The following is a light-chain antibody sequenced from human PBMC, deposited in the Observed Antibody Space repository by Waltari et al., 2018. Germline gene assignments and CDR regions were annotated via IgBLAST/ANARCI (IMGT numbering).Light chain of an antibody. CDR2: SNN. CDR1: RPTVGSNT. Sequence: QSVLTQPPSASGTPGQTVTISCSGSRPTVGSNTVNWFQQVPGTAPKLLIYSNNQRPSGVPDRFSGSKSGPSASLAISGLQSEDEADYYCAAWDDSLNAYVFGTGTQVPVL. J-gene: IGLJ1*01. CDR3: AAWDDSLNAYV. V-gene: IGLV1-44*01.